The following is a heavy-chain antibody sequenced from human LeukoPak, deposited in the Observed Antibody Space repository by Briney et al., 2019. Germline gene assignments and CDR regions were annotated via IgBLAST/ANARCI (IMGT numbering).Heavy chain of an antibody. J-gene: IGHJ4*02. D-gene: IGHD2-2*01. CDR2: MYYSGST. V-gene: IGHV4-31*03. Sequence: PSETLSLTCTVSGGSISSGGYYWSWIRQHPGKGLEWIGYMYYSGSTYYNPSLKSRVTISVDTSKNQFSLKLSSVTAADTAVYYCARLRGRVVPAAQDYWGQGTLVTVSS. CDR1: GGSISSGGYY. CDR3: ARLRGRVVPAAQDY.